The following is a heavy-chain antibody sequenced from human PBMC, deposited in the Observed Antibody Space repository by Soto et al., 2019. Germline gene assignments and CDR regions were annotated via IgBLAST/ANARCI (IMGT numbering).Heavy chain of an antibody. CDR2: IYWDDDK. CDR3: AHRPVPYQYYFDY. J-gene: IGHJ4*02. V-gene: IGHV2-5*02. CDR1: GFSLSTSGVG. D-gene: IGHD2-2*01. Sequence: QITLKESGPTLVKPTQTLTLTCTFSGFSLSTSGVGVGWIRQPPGKALEWLALIYWDDDKWYSPSLKSRLTITRDTSKNQVAPTTANIDPVAPATYYLAHRPVPYQYYFDYWGQGTLVTVSS.